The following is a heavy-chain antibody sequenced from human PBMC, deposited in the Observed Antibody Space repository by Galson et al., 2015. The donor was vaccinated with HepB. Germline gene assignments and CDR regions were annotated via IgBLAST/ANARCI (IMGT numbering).Heavy chain of an antibody. D-gene: IGHD5-18*01. CDR1: GFTFSSYE. J-gene: IGHJ6*02. V-gene: IGHV3-48*03. Sequence: SLRLSCAASGFTFSSYEMNWVRQAPGKGLEWVPYISSSGSTIYYADSVKGRFTISRDNAKNSLYLQMNSLRAEDTAVYYCARDGVQLWTSFYYYYGMDVWGQGTTVTVSS. CDR2: ISSSGSTI. CDR3: ARDGVQLWTSFYYYYGMDV.